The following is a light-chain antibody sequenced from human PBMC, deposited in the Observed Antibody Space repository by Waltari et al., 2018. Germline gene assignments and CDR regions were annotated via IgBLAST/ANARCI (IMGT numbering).Light chain of an antibody. CDR2: KND. V-gene: IGLV3-1*01. CDR3: QAWASDTVV. CDR1: YLGSLN. J-gene: IGLJ3*02. Sequence: SYELTQPVSVSVSPGETASIPCSGNYLGSLNTSWYRHKAGQAPILVIYKNDKRPPGIPERVSGSSSRNTATLTISGTQALDEADYYCQAWASDTVVFGGGTRLTVL.